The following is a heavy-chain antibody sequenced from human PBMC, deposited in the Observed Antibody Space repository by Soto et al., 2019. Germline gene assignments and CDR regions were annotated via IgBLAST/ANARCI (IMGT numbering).Heavy chain of an antibody. D-gene: IGHD6-13*01. V-gene: IGHV4-34*01. Sequence: PSETLSLTCAVYGGSFSGYYWSWIRQPPGKGLEWIGEINHSGSTNYNPSLKSRVTISVDTSKNQFSLKLSSVTAADTAVYYCARILRSPRKGYSSSCDHYVMDVWGQGSTVIVSS. CDR2: INHSGST. CDR1: GGSFSGYY. CDR3: ARILRSPRKGYSSSCDHYVMDV. J-gene: IGHJ6*02.